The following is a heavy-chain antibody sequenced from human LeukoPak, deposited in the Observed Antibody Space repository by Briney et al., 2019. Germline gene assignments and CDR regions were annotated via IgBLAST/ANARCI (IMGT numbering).Heavy chain of an antibody. CDR2: INDDGSKT. CDR1: GSTFRTYW. V-gene: IGHV3-74*01. J-gene: IGHJ4*02. CDR3: VSSIGTAGY. Sequence: GGSLRLSCAASGSTFRTYWMHWVRQAPGKGLEWISIINDDGSKTSHADSVKGRFTTSRDYAKNTLYLQMNSLRAEDTGVYYCVSSIGTAGYWGQGTLVTVSS. D-gene: IGHD6-13*01.